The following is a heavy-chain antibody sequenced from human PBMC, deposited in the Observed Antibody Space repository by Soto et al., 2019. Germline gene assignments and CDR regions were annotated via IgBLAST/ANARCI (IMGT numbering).Heavy chain of an antibody. J-gene: IGHJ6*02. CDR1: GFIFAKYG. Sequence: QEQLVESGGGVVQPGRSLRLSCAASGFIFAKYGMHWVRQAPGKGLEWVALITYEGSNKYYADAVKGRFTISRDNVENMVSLQLDGLRGEDTAVYYCAKARGANNWANYYGLDVWGHWTTVTVSS. CDR3: AKARGANNWANYYGLDV. V-gene: IGHV3-30*18. D-gene: IGHD1-1*01. CDR2: ITYEGSNK.